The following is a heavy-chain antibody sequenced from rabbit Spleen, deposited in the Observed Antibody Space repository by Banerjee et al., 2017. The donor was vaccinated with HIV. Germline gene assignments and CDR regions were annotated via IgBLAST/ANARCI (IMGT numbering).Heavy chain of an antibody. Sequence: QSLEESGGDLVKPGASLTLTCTVSGFSFSINYYMCWVRQAPGKGLEWIGCIDAGSSGSTDYASWAKGRFTISKTSSTTVTLQMTSLTVADTATYFCARGAWSNDCMNLWGQGTLVTVS. V-gene: IGHV1S40*01. CDR1: GFSFSINYY. J-gene: IGHJ4*01. D-gene: IGHD2-1*01. CDR3: ARGAWSNDCMNL. CDR2: IDAGSSGST.